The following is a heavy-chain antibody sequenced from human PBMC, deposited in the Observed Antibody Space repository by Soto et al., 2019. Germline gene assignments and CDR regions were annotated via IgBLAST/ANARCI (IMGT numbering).Heavy chain of an antibody. CDR3: AREYSVTSAGAMEV. CDR1: GGSFSGYY. V-gene: IGHV4-34*01. D-gene: IGHD5-12*01. J-gene: IGHJ6*02. Sequence: PSETLSLICAVYGGSFSGYYWSWIRQPPGKGLEWIGEINHSGSTNYNPSLKSRVTISVDTSKNQFSLKLSSVTAADTAVYYCAREYSVTSAGAMEVWGQGTTVTVSS. CDR2: INHSGST.